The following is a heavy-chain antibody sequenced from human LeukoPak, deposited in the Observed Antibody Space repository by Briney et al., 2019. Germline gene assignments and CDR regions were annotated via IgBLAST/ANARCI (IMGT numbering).Heavy chain of an antibody. D-gene: IGHD3-22*01. J-gene: IGHJ4*02. V-gene: IGHV1-46*01. Sequence: ASVKVSCKASGYTFTSYYIHWVRQAPGQGLEWMGIINPSGGSTTYAQKFQGRVTMTRDTSTSTVYMELSSLRSEDTAVYYCARGTYYYDSSGSGGKYWGQGTLVTVSS. CDR2: INPSGGST. CDR1: GYTFTSYY. CDR3: ARGTYYYDSSGSGGKY.